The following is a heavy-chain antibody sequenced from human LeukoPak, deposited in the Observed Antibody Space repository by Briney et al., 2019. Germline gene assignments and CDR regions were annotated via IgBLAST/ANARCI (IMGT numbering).Heavy chain of an antibody. CDR3: ARGYCSSTSCYGGTGRAHYYYMDV. CDR1: GCTFTSYG. Sequence: ASVKVSCKASGCTFTSYGISWVRQAPGQGLEWMGWISAYNGNTNYAQKLQGRVTMTTDTSTSTAYMELRSLRSDDTAVYYCARGYCSSTSCYGGTGRAHYYYMDVWGKGTTVTVSS. V-gene: IGHV1-18*01. J-gene: IGHJ6*03. D-gene: IGHD2-2*01. CDR2: ISAYNGNT.